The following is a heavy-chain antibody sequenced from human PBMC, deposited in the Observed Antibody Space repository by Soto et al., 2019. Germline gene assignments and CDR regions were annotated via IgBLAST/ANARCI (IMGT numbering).Heavy chain of an antibody. V-gene: IGHV3-23*01. CDR1: GFTLSSYA. J-gene: IGHJ6*03. D-gene: IGHD2-2*01. Sequence: GGSLRLSCAASGFTLSSYAMSWVRQAPGKGLEWVSAISGSGGSTYYADSVKGRFTISRDNSKNTLYLQMNSLKAEDTAVYYCAKFNRYCSSTSCEADYYYYYYYMDVWGKGT. CDR3: AKFNRYCSSTSCEADYYYYYYYMDV. CDR2: ISGSGGST.